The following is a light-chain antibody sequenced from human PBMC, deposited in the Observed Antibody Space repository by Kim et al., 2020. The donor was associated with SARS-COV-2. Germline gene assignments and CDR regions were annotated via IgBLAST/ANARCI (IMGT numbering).Light chain of an antibody. CDR1: HSVLSSSNNKNY. V-gene: IGKV4-1*01. CDR2: WAS. Sequence: ATINCRSSHSVLSSSNNKNYLAWYQQKPGQPPKLLIYWASTRESGVPDRFSGSGSGTDFTLTISSLQAEDVAIYYCQQYSNTLWAFGQETKVDIK. CDR3: QQYSNTLWA. J-gene: IGKJ1*01.